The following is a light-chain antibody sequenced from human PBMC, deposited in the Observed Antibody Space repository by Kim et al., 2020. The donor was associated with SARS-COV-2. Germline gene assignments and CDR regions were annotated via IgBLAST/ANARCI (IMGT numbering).Light chain of an antibody. V-gene: IGKV1-33*01. CDR1: QGISNY. J-gene: IGKJ5*01. Sequence: DIQMTQSPSSVSASVGDRVTITCRASQGISNYLAWYQQKPGKVPKLLIYDASNLETGVPSRFSGSGSGTDFTFTISSLQPEDIATYYCQQSVDLPLFGQGTRLEIK. CDR2: DAS. CDR3: QQSVDLPL.